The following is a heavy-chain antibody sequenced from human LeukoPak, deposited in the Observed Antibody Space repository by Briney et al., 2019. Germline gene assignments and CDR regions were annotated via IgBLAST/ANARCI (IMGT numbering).Heavy chain of an antibody. CDR3: ARGGYNMDTGYYYGMDV. Sequence: PGGSLRLSCAASGFTFSGSAMHWVRQASGKGLEWVGRIRSKAHDYATAYAASVKGRFTISRDDSKNTAYLQMNSLKTEDTAVYYCARGGYNMDTGYYYGMDVWGQGTTVNVSS. J-gene: IGHJ6*02. CDR1: GFTFSGSA. CDR2: IRSKAHDYAT. V-gene: IGHV3-73*01. D-gene: IGHD5-18*01.